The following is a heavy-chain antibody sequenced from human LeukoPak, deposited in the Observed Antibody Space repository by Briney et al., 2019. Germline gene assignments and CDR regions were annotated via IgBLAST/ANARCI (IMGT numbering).Heavy chain of an antibody. Sequence: PSETLSLTCTVSGVSISSYYWSWIRQPPGKGPEWIGYIYYSGSTNYNPSLKRRVTISVDTSKNQFSLKLSSVTAADTAVYYCARARYYGSGSYYQRDYYGMDVWGQGTTVTVSS. V-gene: IGHV4-59*01. CDR2: IYYSGST. J-gene: IGHJ6*02. D-gene: IGHD3-10*01. CDR3: ARARYYGSGSYYQRDYYGMDV. CDR1: GVSISSYY.